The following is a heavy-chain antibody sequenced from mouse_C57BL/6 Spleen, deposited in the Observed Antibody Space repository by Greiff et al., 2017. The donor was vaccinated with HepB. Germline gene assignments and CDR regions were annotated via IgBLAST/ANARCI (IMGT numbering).Heavy chain of an antibody. V-gene: IGHV1-64*01. CDR3: ATYYSNYVWFAY. CDR1: GYTFTSYW. Sequence: QVQLKQSGAELVKPGASVKLSCKASGYTFTSYWMHWVKQRPGQGLEWIGMIHPNSGSTNYNEKFKSKATLTVDKSSSTAYMQLSSLTSEDSAVYYCATYYSNYVWFAYWGQGTLVTVSA. CDR2: IHPNSGST. J-gene: IGHJ3*01. D-gene: IGHD2-5*01.